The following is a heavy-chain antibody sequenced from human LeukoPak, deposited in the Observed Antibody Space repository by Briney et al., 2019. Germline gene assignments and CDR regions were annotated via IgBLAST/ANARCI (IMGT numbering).Heavy chain of an antibody. CDR2: ISAYNGNR. D-gene: IGHD2-2*01. CDR1: GYTFSIYG. V-gene: IGHV1-18*01. CDR3: ARDLQARATISSHCFDP. J-gene: IGHJ5*02. Sequence: ASVKVSCKASGYTFSIYGITWVRQAPGQGLEWMGCISAYNGNRNYPQKVQGRVTMTADTSTSTATMELRSLRTDDTAVYYCARDLQARATISSHCFDPWGQGTLVTVSS.